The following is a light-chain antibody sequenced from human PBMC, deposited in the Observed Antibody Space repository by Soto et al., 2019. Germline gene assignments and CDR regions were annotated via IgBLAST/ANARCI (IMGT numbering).Light chain of an antibody. CDR1: QSVSSY. CDR3: QQRSSWLA. CDR2: DAS. Sequence: EIVLTQSPATLYLSPGERATLSCRASQSVSSYLAWYQQKPGQAPRLLFYDASNKSTGMPARFSGSGSGTDLTLSISSLEPEDFAVYYCQQRSSWLAFGQVTKLEIK. J-gene: IGKJ2*01. V-gene: IGKV3-11*01.